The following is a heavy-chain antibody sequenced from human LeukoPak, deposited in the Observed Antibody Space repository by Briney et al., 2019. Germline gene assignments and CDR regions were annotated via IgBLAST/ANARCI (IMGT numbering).Heavy chain of an antibody. Sequence: GASVKVSCKASGYTFTSYGISWVRQAPGQGLEWMGWISAYNGNTNYAQKFQGRVTITRNTSISTAYMELSSLRSEDTAVYYCFLSHTRMVRGVGYYYYYMDVWGKGTTVTVSS. CDR3: FLSHTRMVRGVGYYYYYMDV. D-gene: IGHD3-10*01. J-gene: IGHJ6*03. CDR2: ISAYNGNT. CDR1: GYTFTSYG. V-gene: IGHV1-18*01.